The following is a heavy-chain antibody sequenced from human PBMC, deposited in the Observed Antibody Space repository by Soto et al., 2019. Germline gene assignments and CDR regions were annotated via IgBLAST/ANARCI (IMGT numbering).Heavy chain of an antibody. CDR3: ATNHDDISGRTPLIFAS. D-gene: IGHD3-22*01. Sequence: SETLSLTCTVSGGSIGTGGYYWDWIRQHPGKGPEWIGYIHYSGNTYYNPSLKSRPTISLDTSKNQFSLHLSSVTAADTAVYYCATNHDDISGRTPLIFASWGQGTLVTVSS. CDR1: GGSIGTGGYY. J-gene: IGHJ4*02. V-gene: IGHV4-31*02. CDR2: IHYSGNT.